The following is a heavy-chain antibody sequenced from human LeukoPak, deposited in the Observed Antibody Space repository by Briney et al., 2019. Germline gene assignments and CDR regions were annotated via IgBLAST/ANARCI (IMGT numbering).Heavy chain of an antibody. J-gene: IGHJ4*02. CDR3: AHRPPYYDILTGSFDY. CDR2: IYWNDDK. Sequence: SGPTLVKPTQTLTLTCTFSGFSLSTSGVGVGWIRQPPGKALEWLALIYWNDDKRYSPSLKSRLTITKDTSKNQVVLTMTNMDPVDTATYYCAHRPPYYDILTGSFDYWGQGTLVTVSS. D-gene: IGHD3-9*01. CDR1: GFSLSTSGVG. V-gene: IGHV2-5*01.